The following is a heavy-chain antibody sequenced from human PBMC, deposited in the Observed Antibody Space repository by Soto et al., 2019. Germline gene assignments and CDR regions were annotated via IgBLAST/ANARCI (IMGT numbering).Heavy chain of an antibody. CDR1: GYTFTSYD. CDR3: ARERTRGFDP. J-gene: IGHJ5*02. CDR2: MNPNSGNT. V-gene: IGHV1-8*01. Sequence: QVQLVQSGAEVKKPGASVKVSCKASGYTFTSYDINWVRQATGQGLEWMGWMNPNSGNTAYAQKFLGRVTVTRTTSISTAYMELSSLRSEATAVYYCARERTRGFDPWGQGTLVTVSS.